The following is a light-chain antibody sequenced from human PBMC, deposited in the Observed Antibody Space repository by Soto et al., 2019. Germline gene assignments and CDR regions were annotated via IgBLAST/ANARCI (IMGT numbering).Light chain of an antibody. V-gene: IGLV2-14*01. CDR2: EVS. CDR1: SSDIGGYNY. Sequence: QSALTQPASVSGYPGQSITISCTGTSSDIGGYNYVSWYQQHPGRAPKLMIYEVSNRPSGVSNRFSASKSGSTASLTISGLQAEDEADYYCSSYTSRTSWVFGGGTKLTVL. CDR3: SSYTSRTSWV. J-gene: IGLJ3*02.